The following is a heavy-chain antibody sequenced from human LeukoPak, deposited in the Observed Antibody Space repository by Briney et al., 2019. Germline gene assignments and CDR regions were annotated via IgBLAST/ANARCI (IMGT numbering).Heavy chain of an antibody. CDR2: IKQDGSGK. CDR3: AREAHSSSWYGY. D-gene: IGHD6-13*01. V-gene: IGHV3-7*01. J-gene: IGHJ4*02. CDR1: GFTFSSYE. Sequence: GGSLRLSCAASGFTFSSYEMSWVRQAPGKGLEGVANIKQDGSGKYYVDSVKGRFTISRDNAKNSLYLQMNSLRAEDTAVYYCAREAHSSSWYGYWGQGPLVTVSS.